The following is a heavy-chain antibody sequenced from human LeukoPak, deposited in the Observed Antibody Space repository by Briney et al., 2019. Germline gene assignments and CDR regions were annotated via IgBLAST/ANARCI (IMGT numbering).Heavy chain of an antibody. CDR1: GFTFSSYS. J-gene: IGHJ5*02. V-gene: IGHV3-21*01. CDR2: ISSSSSYI. Sequence: GGSLRLSCAASGFTFSSYSMNWVRQAPGKGLEWVSSISSSSSYIYYADSVKGRFTISRDNAKNSLYLQMNSLRAEDTAVYYCARDRIVGANSWFDPWGQGTLATVSS. D-gene: IGHD1-26*01. CDR3: ARDRIVGANSWFDP.